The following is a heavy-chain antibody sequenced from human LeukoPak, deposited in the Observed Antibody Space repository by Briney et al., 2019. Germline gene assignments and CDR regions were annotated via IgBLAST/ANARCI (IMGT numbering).Heavy chain of an antibody. J-gene: IGHJ4*02. CDR1: GFTFSSYG. V-gene: IGHV3-33*06. CDR2: IWYDGSNK. Sequence: PGGSLRLSCAAPGFTFSSYGMHWVRQAPGKGLEWVAVIWYDGSNKYYADSVKGRFTISRDNSKNTLYLQMNSLRAEDTAVYYCAKAGERWTYTAAIDYWGQGTLVTVSS. D-gene: IGHD2-2*01. CDR3: AKAGERWTYTAAIDY.